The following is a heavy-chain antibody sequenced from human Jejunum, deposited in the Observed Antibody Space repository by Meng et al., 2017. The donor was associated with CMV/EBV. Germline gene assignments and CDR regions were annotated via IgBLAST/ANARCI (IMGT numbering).Heavy chain of an antibody. CDR3: ARDTFDRRNGMDV. J-gene: IGHJ6*02. CDR1: GGSINEFY. CDR2: TYYSGST. V-gene: IGHV4-59*01. D-gene: IGHD3-10*01. Sequence: VSGGSINEFYWSLIRQPPGKGLEWIGYTYYSGSTHYNPSLKSRVTISIDTSKKHFSLRLSSVTAADTAVYYCARDTFDRRNGMDVWGQGTSVTVSS.